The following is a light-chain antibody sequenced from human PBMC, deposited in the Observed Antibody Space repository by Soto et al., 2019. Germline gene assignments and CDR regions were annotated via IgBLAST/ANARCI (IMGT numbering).Light chain of an antibody. CDR3: QQYGSS. CDR1: QSVSSY. Sequence: IALTHSPGTLSLSPGEIATHSCRASQSVSSYLAWYQQKPGQAPRLLIYGASSRATGIPDRFSGSGSGTDFTLTISRLEPEDFAVYYCQQYGSSFGQGTKVDIK. CDR2: GAS. V-gene: IGKV3-20*01. J-gene: IGKJ1*01.